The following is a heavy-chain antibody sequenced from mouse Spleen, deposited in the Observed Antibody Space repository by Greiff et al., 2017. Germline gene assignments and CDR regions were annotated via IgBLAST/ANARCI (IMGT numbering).Heavy chain of an antibody. J-gene: IGHJ1*01. D-gene: IGHD2-14*01. Sequence: EVKLMESGPGLVKPSQSLSLTCSVTGYSITSGYYWNWIRQFPGNKLEWMGYISYDGSNNYNPSLKSRISITRDTSKNQFFLKLNSVTTEDTATYYCARGAYENWYFDVWGAGTTVTVSS. CDR3: ARGAYENWYFDV. V-gene: IGHV3-6*01. CDR1: GYSITSGYY. CDR2: ISYDGSN.